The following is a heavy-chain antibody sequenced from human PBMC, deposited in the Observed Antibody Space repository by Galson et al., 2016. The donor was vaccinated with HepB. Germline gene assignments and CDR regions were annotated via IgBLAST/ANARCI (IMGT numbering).Heavy chain of an antibody. CDR1: GFAFSNYA. CDR3: AKDGCTSTSCYSY. V-gene: IGHV3-23*01. CDR2: IFAGGDRT. Sequence: LRLSCAASGFAFSNYAMSWVRQAPGKGLERVSLIFAGGDRTFYADSVRGRFTISRDNSKNTLYLQMSSLRADDSAVYYCAKDGCTSTSCYSYWGQGTLVTVSS. J-gene: IGHJ4*02. D-gene: IGHD2-2*01.